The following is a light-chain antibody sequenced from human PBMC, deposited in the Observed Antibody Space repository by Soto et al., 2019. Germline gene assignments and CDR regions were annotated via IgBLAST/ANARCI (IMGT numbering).Light chain of an antibody. CDR3: QQYDSSWT. V-gene: IGKV3-20*01. J-gene: IGKJ1*01. CDR2: GVS. CDR1: QSVPSNF. Sequence: EIVLTQSPGTLSLSPGERPTLSCRASQSVPSNFLAWYQQKPGQAPILVIYGVSRRATGIPDRFSGSGSGTDFTLTISRLEPEDFAVYYCQQYDSSWTFGQGTKVEIK.